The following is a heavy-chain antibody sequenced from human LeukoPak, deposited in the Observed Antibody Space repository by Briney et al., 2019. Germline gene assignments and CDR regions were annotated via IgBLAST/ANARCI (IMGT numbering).Heavy chain of an antibody. Sequence: APQTLSLTCTVPTGSITAYYWNWLRHPAGQGLEWLGRVYSRGVGSFNTSLMRRATISLDTSKNQFSLKRTSLTATTPAVYYLASEEFLHEIDSSGYFVYWGQGTLLTVSP. D-gene: IGHD3-22*01. J-gene: IGHJ4*02. V-gene: IGHV4-4*07. CDR1: TGSITAYY. CDR3: ASEEFLHEIDSSGYFVY. CDR2: VYSRGVG.